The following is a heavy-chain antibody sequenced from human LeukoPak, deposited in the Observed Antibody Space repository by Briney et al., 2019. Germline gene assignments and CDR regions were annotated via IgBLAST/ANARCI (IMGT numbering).Heavy chain of an antibody. V-gene: IGHV4-39*01. CDR1: GGSISISTYY. J-gene: IGHJ4*02. Sequence: SETLSLTCTVSGGSISISTYYWGWIRQSPGKGLEWIGSIYYSGSTYYNPSLKSRVTVSVDTSKNQFSLKLSSVTAADTAVYYCARGGPIVVVPAAMGDFDYWGQGTLVTVSS. CDR2: IYYSGST. D-gene: IGHD2-2*01. CDR3: ARGGPIVVVPAAMGDFDY.